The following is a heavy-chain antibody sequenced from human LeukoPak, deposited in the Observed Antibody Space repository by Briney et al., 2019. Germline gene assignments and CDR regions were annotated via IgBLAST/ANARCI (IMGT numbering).Heavy chain of an antibody. Sequence: PGGSLRLSCAASGFTFSSYWMSWVRQAPGTGLEWVANIKQDGSEKYYVDSVKGRFTISRDNSKNTLYLQMSSLRAEDTAVYYCVKTVGATTSRDMTGDYWGQGTLVTVSS. V-gene: IGHV3-7*01. CDR2: IKQDGSEK. J-gene: IGHJ4*02. D-gene: IGHD1-26*01. CDR3: VKTVGATTSRDMTGDY. CDR1: GFTFSSYW.